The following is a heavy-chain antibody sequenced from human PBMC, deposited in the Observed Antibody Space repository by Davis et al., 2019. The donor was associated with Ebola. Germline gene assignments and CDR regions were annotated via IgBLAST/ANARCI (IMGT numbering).Heavy chain of an antibody. CDR2: IGDSGDTP. J-gene: IGHJ3*01. Sequence: GESLKISCAASGFTFSSYAMNWVRQAPGKGLGWVPGIGDSGDTPQYADFVKGRFTISRDSSKNTVYLQINSLRGEDTAVYYCAKGTLTNYFRAAFDVWGQGTMVTVSS. V-gene: IGHV3-23*01. CDR1: GFTFSSYA. CDR3: AKGTLTNYFRAAFDV. D-gene: IGHD2-8*01.